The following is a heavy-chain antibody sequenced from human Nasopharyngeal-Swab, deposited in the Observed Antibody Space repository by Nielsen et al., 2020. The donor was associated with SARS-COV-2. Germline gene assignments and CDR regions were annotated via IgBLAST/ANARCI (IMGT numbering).Heavy chain of an antibody. J-gene: IGHJ6*02. CDR2: INWNSGSP. CDR3: AKDMGNYYGSTRMDV. CDR1: GFTFGNYW. V-gene: IGHV3-9*01. D-gene: IGHD3-10*01. Sequence: GGSLRLSCAASGFTFGNYWMNWVRQAPGKGLEWVSGINWNSGSPGYADSVKGRFTISRDNAKNTLYLQMNSLRPEDTALYYCAKDMGNYYGSTRMDVWGQGTTVTVSS.